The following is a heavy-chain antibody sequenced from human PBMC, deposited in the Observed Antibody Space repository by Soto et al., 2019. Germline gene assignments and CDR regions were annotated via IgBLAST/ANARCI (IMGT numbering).Heavy chain of an antibody. D-gene: IGHD3-22*01. CDR2: IDPSDSQT. J-gene: IGHJ4*02. CDR1: GYSFAGYW. CDR3: ARQIYDSDTGPNFQYYFDS. Sequence: GESLKISCKGSGYSFAGYWITWVRQKPGKGLEWMGRIDPSDSQTYYSPSFRGHVTILVTKSITTVFLQWSSLRAPDTAMYYCARQIYDSDTGPNFQYYFDSWGQGTPVTVSS. V-gene: IGHV5-10-1*01.